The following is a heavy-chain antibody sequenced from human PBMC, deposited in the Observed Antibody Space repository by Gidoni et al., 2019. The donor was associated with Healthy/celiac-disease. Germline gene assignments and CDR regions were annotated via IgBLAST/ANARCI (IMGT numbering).Heavy chain of an antibody. J-gene: IGHJ3*02. CDR3: ARGRYSYRGGGFDI. CDR2: IGTAGDT. Sequence: EVQLVESGGGSVQPGGSLRLSCAASGFTFSSYDMHWVRQATGKGLEWVSAIGTAGDTYYPGSVKGRFTISRENAKNSLYLQMNSLRAGDTAVYYCARGRYSYRGGGFDIWGQGTMVTVSS. V-gene: IGHV3-13*01. D-gene: IGHD5-18*01. CDR1: GFTFSSYD.